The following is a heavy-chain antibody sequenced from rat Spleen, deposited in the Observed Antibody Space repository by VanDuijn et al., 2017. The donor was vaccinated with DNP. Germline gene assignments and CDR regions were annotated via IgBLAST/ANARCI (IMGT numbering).Heavy chain of an antibody. V-gene: IGHV5-25*01. Sequence: EVQLVESGGGLVQPGRSMTLSCAASGFSVSDYIMAWVRQAQSTGLEWVASISTGRGTNYHRDSVTGRLTISRDNAKSTLYLQMDSLRSEDTDTYYFARPDYWGQGVVVTVSS. J-gene: IGHJ2*01. CDR2: ISTGRGTN. CDR1: GFSVSDYI. CDR3: ARPDY.